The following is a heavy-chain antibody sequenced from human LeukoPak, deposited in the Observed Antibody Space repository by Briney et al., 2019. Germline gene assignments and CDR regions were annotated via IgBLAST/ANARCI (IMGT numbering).Heavy chain of an antibody. CDR3: ARVEQTKLFDY. CDR1: GYTFTGHY. J-gene: IGHJ4*02. Sequence: RASVKVSCTASGYTFTGHYMHWVRQAPGQGLEWMGWINPNSSATIFAQKFQGRVTMTRDTSISTAFMELSRLRSDDTAVYYCARVEQTKLFDYWGQGTLVTVSS. D-gene: IGHD1/OR15-1a*01. V-gene: IGHV1-2*02. CDR2: INPNSSAT.